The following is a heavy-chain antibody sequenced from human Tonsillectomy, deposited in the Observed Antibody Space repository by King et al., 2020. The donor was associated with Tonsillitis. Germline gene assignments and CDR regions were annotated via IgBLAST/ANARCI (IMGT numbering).Heavy chain of an antibody. J-gene: IGHJ2*01. CDR1: GGSISSGGYY. CDR2: IYYSGST. Sequence: VQLQESGPGLVKPSQTLSLTCTVSGGSISSGGYYWGWIRQHPGKGLEWIGYIYYSGSTYYNPSLKSRVTISVDTSKNQFSLKLSSVTAADTAVYYCASAHSYYDFWSGGYFDLWGRGTLVTVSS. CDR3: ASAHSYYDFWSGGYFDL. D-gene: IGHD3-3*01. V-gene: IGHV4-31*03.